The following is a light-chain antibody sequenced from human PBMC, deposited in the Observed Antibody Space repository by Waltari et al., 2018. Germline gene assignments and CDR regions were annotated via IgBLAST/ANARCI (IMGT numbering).Light chain of an antibody. CDR1: QSVLYNSNNKNY. J-gene: IGKJ3*01. Sequence: DIVMTQSPDSLTVSLGERATINCKSSQSVLYNSNNKNYLPWYQQKPGQPPKLLIYWASTRESGVPDRFSGSGSGTDFTLTVSSLQAEDVAVYYCQQYYTTPFTFGPGTKVDI. CDR3: QQYYTTPFT. CDR2: WAS. V-gene: IGKV4-1*01.